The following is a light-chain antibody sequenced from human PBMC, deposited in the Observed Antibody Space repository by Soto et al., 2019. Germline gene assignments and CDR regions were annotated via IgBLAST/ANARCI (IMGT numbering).Light chain of an antibody. CDR1: QSVRSS. CDR3: QQYNNWPQT. CDR2: DAS. V-gene: IGKV3-15*01. Sequence: ESLLTQSPGSLSLSLGERATLSCRASQSVRSSLAWYQKKPGQAPRLLIYDASTRATGIPARLSGSGYGTDLTITISGMQSEDFEVYYCQQYNNWPQTFGHGTKVDIK. J-gene: IGKJ1*01.